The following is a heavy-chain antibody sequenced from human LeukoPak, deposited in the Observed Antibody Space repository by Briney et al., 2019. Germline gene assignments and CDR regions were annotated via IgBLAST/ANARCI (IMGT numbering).Heavy chain of an antibody. D-gene: IGHD1-26*01. CDR3: AREGIVGATRVTDS. CDR1: GFTLSSYW. Sequence: GGSLRLSCAASGFTLSSYWMSWVRQAPGKGLEWVANIKQDGSEKYFVDSVKGRFTISRDNAKNSLYLQMNSMRAEDTAVYYCAREGIVGATRVTDSWGQGTLVTVSS. CDR2: IKQDGSEK. V-gene: IGHV3-7*01. J-gene: IGHJ4*02.